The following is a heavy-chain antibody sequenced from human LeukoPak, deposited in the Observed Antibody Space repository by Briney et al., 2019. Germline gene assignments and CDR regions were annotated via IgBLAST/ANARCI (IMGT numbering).Heavy chain of an antibody. J-gene: IGHJ3*02. CDR2: IYYSGST. CDR3: AREGMKATGREPAEI. CDR1: GGSISSYY. Sequence: SETLSLTCSVSGGSISSYYWSWLRQAPGKGLEWIGQIYYSGSTNYNPSLKSRVTISVDTSKNQFSLKLSSVTAADTAVYYCAREGMKATGREPAEIWGQGTMVTVSS. V-gene: IGHV4-59*01. D-gene: IGHD1-26*01.